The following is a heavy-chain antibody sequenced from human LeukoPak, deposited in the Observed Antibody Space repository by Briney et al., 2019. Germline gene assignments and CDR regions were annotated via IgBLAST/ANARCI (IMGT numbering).Heavy chain of an antibody. CDR2: IRSKAYGGTT. V-gene: IGHV3-49*04. J-gene: IGHJ6*03. CDR1: GFTFGDYG. D-gene: IGHD1-26*01. Sequence: GGSLRLSCTASGFTFGDYGMSWVRQAPGKGLEWVGFIRSKAYGGTTEYAASVKGRFTISRDDSKSIAYLQMNSLRAEDTAVYYCARDGSGSYYYYYMDVWGKGTTVTISS. CDR3: ARDGSGSYYYYYMDV.